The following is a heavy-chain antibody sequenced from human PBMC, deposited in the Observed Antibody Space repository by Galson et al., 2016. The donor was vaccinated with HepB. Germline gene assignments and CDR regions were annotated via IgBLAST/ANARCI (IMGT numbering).Heavy chain of an antibody. CDR1: GFTFRNYA. D-gene: IGHD7-27*01. V-gene: IGHV3-23*01. J-gene: IGHJ4*02. Sequence: SLRLSCAASGFTFRNYAMSWVRKAPGKGLEWVSVISGSGGTTYHADPVRGRFTISRDNLKKMLYLQMNNVGAEDTAVYYCAKGTNWGYVSEVDYWGQGTLVTVSS. CDR2: ISGSGGTT. CDR3: AKGTNWGYVSEVDY.